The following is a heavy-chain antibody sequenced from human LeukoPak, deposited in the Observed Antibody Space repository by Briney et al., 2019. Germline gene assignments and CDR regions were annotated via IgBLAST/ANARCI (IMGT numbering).Heavy chain of an antibody. V-gene: IGHV4-30-4*08. CDR1: GGSIRSGDYS. D-gene: IGHD6-19*01. J-gene: IGHJ4*02. Sequence: SQTLSLTCTVSGGSIRSGDYSWNWIRQHPGKGLEWIGYIYYSGSTNYNPSLKSRVTISVDTSKNQLSLKLTSVTAADTAVYFCAGAKIGVAGFFDNWGQGTLVTVSS. CDR3: AGAKIGVAGFFDN. CDR2: IYYSGST.